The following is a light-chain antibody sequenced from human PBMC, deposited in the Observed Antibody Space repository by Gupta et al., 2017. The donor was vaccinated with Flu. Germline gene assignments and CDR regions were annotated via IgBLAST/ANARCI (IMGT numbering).Light chain of an antibody. CDR1: QSVSSN. CDR3: QQYNNWPPWT. V-gene: IGKV3-15*01. J-gene: IGKJ1*01. CDR2: GAS. Sequence: CRASQSVSSNVAWYQQKPGQAPRLLIYGASTRATGIPARFSGSGSGTEFTLTISSRQSEDFAVYYCQQYNNWPPWTFGQGTKVEIK.